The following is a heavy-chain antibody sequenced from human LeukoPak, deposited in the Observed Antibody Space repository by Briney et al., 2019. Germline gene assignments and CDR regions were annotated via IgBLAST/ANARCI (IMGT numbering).Heavy chain of an antibody. D-gene: IGHD2-2*01. CDR1: GGSISSSSYY. CDR2: IYYSGST. Sequence: SETLSLTCTVSGGSISSSSYYWGWIRQPPGKVLEWIGSIYYSGSTYYNPSLKSRVTISVDTSKNQFSLKLSSVTAADTAVYYCARPRGRYCSSTSCTRGAYYFDYWGQGTLVTVSS. CDR3: ARPRGRYCSSTSCTRGAYYFDY. J-gene: IGHJ4*02. V-gene: IGHV4-39*01.